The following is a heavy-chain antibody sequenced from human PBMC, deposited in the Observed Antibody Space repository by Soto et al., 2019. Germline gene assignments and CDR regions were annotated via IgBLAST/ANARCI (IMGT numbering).Heavy chain of an antibody. CDR3: ARIPQLAVACTRFGYFDL. V-gene: IGHV3-33*01. J-gene: IGHJ2*01. CDR1: GFTFSSYG. Sequence: QVQLEESGGGVVQPGRSLRLSCAASGFTFSSYGMHWVRQAPGKGLEWVAVIWYDGRNKYYADSVKGRFTISRDNSKNTLYLQMNSRGAEDTAVYYCARIPQLAVACTRFGYFDLWVRGTLVTVCS. CDR2: IWYDGRNK. D-gene: IGHD6-19*01.